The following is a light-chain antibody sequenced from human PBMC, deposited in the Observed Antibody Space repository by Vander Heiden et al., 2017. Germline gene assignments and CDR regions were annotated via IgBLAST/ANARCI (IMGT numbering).Light chain of an antibody. CDR2: DVT. Sequence: QSALTQPRSVSGSPGQSVTISCSGTSSDVGAYDNVSWYQQHPGKAPKLLIYDVTKWPSGVPDRFSGSKSGNTATLTISGLLTEDEADYYCCSYAGSYTWVFGGGTKVTVL. CDR3: CSYAGSYTWV. V-gene: IGLV2-11*01. J-gene: IGLJ3*02. CDR1: SSDVGAYDN.